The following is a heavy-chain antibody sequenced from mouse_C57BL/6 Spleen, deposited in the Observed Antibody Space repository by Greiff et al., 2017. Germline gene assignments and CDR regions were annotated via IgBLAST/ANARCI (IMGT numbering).Heavy chain of an antibody. CDR1: GYAFSSSW. CDR2: IYPGDGDT. J-gene: IGHJ4*01. CDR3: ARQDSSGYRAMDD. D-gene: IGHD3-2*02. V-gene: IGHV1-82*01. Sequence: QVQLQQSGPELVKPGASVKISCKASGYAFSSSWMNWVKQRPGKGLEWIGRIYPGDGDTNYNGKFKGKATLTADKSSSTAYMQLSSLTSEDSAVYFCARQDSSGYRAMDDWGQGTSVTVSS.